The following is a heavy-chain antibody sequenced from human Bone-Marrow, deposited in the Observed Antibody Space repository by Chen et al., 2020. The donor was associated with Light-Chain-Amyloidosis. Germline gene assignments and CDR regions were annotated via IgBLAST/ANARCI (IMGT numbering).Heavy chain of an antibody. CDR2: SYPEDSDA. Sequence: VQLEQSGPEVKKPGESLKISCKGSGYTFPNYWLGWVRQMPGKGLEWMGVSYPEDSDARYSPSFEGQVTISADKSITTAYLQWRSLNASDTAMYYCARRRDGYNFDYWGQGTLVTVSS. J-gene: IGHJ4*02. CDR1: GYTFPNYW. CDR3: ARRRDGYNFDY. V-gene: IGHV5-51*01. D-gene: IGHD5-12*01.